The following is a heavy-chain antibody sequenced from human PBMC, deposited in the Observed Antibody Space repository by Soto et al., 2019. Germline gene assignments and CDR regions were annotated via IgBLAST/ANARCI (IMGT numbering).Heavy chain of an antibody. D-gene: IGHD6-13*01. CDR2: ISGSGGST. J-gene: IGHJ3*02. CDR3: AKDLDVAAAGTGAFDI. CDR1: GFTFSSYA. Sequence: LSLTCAASGFTFSSYAMSWVRQAPGKGLEWVSAISGSGGSTYYADSVKGRFTISRDNSKNTLYLQMNSLRAEDTAVYYCAKDLDVAAAGTGAFDIWGQGTMVTVSS. V-gene: IGHV3-23*01.